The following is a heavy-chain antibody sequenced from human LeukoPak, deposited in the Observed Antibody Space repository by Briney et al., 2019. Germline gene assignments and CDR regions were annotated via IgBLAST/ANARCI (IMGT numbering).Heavy chain of an antibody. V-gene: IGHV3-53*01. J-gene: IGHJ2*01. D-gene: IGHD1-1*01. CDR2: LYTGGDT. Sequence: GGSLRLSCAVSGFTVSAHYMSWVRQAPGKGLECVSFLYTGGDTYYADSVKGRFTISRDNSKNTLYLQMNSLRAEDAAVYYCAKRTSTPGYFDLWGRGTLVTVSS. CDR3: AKRTSTPGYFDL. CDR1: GFTVSAHY.